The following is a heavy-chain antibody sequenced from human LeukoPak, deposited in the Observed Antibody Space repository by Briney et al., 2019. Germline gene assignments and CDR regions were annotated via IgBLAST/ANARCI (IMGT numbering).Heavy chain of an antibody. J-gene: IGHJ6*02. D-gene: IGHD3-22*01. CDR1: GGSISSGGYY. CDR2: IYYSGST. Sequence: PSQILSLTCTVSGGSISSGGYYWSWIRQHPGKGLEWIGYIYYSGSTYYNPSLKSRVTISVDTSKNQFSLKLSSVTAADTAVYYCARDLLAGSGYYYYYYGMDVWGQGTTVTVSS. CDR3: ARDLLAGSGYYYYYYGMDV. V-gene: IGHV4-31*03.